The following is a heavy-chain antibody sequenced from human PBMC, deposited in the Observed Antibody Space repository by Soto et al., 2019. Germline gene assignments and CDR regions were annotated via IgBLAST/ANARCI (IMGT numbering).Heavy chain of an antibody. CDR3: AKSMVRGVIIPYFQH. J-gene: IGHJ1*01. CDR2: ISSSSSYI. CDR1: GFTFSSYS. D-gene: IGHD3-10*01. V-gene: IGHV3-21*01. Sequence: GGSLRLSCAASGFTFSSYSMNWVRQAPGKGLEWVSSISSSSSYIYYADSVKGRSTISRDNAKNSLYLQMNSLRAEDTAVYYCAKSMVRGVIIPYFQHWGQGTLVTVSS.